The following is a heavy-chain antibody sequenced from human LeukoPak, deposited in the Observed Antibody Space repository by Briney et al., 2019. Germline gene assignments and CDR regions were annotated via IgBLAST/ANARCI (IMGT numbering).Heavy chain of an antibody. V-gene: IGHV1-3*03. CDR2: ITTGRGET. D-gene: IGHD6-19*01. CDR3: ARGGKQWRGGNYFDS. CDR1: GYTFTDYA. J-gene: IGHJ4*02. Sequence: RASVKVSCKASGYTFTDYALHWVRQAPGQSLEWMGWITTGRGETRYSQEFQRRITFTRDTSESTVYMDLSDLRSEDTAVYYCARGGKQWRGGNYFDSWGQGTLVTVSS.